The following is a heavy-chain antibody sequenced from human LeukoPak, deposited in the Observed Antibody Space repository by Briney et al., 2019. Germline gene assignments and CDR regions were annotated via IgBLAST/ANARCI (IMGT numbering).Heavy chain of an antibody. CDR2: IYHSGST. CDR1: GYPISSAYY. J-gene: IGHJ4*02. CDR3: INYDFWSGYFL. Sequence: PSETLSLTCAVSGYPISSAYYWGWIRQPPGKGLEWIASIYHSGSTYYNPSLKSRVTISVDTSKYQFSLKLSSVTAADTAVYYCINYDFWSGYFLWGQGTLVTVSS. D-gene: IGHD3-3*01. V-gene: IGHV4-38-2*01.